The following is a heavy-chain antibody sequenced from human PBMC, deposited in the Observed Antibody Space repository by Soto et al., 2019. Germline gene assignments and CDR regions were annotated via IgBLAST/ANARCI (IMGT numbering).Heavy chain of an antibody. D-gene: IGHD3-22*01. J-gene: IGHJ4*02. CDR1: GFTFSSYG. CDR3: AKASRGYYYDSSGYYFDY. Sequence: LRLSCAASGFTFSSYGMHWVRQAPGKGLEWVAVISYDGSNKYYADSVKGRFTISRDNSKNTLYLQMNSLRAEDTAVYYCAKASRGYYYDSSGYYFDYWGQGTLVTVSS. V-gene: IGHV3-30*18. CDR2: ISYDGSNK.